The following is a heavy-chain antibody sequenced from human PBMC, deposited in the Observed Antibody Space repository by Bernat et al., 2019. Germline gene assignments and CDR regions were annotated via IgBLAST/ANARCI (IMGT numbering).Heavy chain of an antibody. CDR2: ISGSGGST. D-gene: IGHD2-2*01. CDR3: ARPSSTRNYGMDV. V-gene: IGHV3-23*01. Sequence: EVQLLESGGGLVQPGGSLRLSCPASGFTFSSYPMSWARQAPGTGLAWVSTISGSGGSTYYADSVKGRFTISRDNTKNTLYLQMSSLRAEDTAVYYCARPSSTRNYGMDVWGQGTTVTVSS. CDR1: GFTFSSYP. J-gene: IGHJ6*02.